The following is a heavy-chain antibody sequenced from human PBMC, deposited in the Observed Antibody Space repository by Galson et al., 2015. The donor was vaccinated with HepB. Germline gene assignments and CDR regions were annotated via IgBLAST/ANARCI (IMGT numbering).Heavy chain of an antibody. J-gene: IGHJ3*02. CDR3: ARIRGWGDAFDM. CDR1: GFSPTTSGVR. V-gene: IGHV2-70*04. CDR2: IDWDDEK. Sequence: PALVKPTQTLTLTCTFSGFSPTTSGVRVGWIRQPPGKALEWVARIDWDDEKFYTPSLKTRLTISKDTSKNQVVLKMTNMDPVDTATYYCARIRGWGDAFDMWGQGTRVTVSS. D-gene: IGHD6-19*01.